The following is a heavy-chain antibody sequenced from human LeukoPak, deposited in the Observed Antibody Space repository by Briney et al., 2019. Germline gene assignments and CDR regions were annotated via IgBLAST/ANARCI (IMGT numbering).Heavy chain of an antibody. V-gene: IGHV4-38-2*02. J-gene: IGHJ4*02. CDR3: ARGQYLVY. CDR1: GYSIRSGYN. CDR2: IYHSGST. Sequence: PSETLSLTCTVSGYSIRSGYNWDWLRQPPGKGLEWIGSIYHSGSTYYNPSLKSRVTISVETSKNQFSLKLSSVTAADTAVYYCARGQYLVYWGQGTLVTVSS. D-gene: IGHD2-2*01.